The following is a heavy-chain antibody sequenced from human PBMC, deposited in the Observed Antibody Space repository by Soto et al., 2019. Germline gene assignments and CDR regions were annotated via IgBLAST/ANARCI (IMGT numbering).Heavy chain of an antibody. Sequence: PSETLSLTCTVSGGSVSSGSYYWTWIRQPPGKGLEWIGYIYYSGNIAYNPSLKSRVTISLDTSNSQFSLRLSSVTAADTAVYYCARTFCSNTSCQAHGMDVWGQGTTVTVSS. V-gene: IGHV4-61*01. CDR3: ARTFCSNTSCQAHGMDV. CDR2: IYYSGNI. J-gene: IGHJ6*02. CDR1: GGSVSSGSYY. D-gene: IGHD2-2*01.